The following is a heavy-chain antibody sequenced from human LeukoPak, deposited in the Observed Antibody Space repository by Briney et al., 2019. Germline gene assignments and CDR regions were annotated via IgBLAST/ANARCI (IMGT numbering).Heavy chain of an antibody. CDR3: ARLRGPTTSQRIFDY. V-gene: IGHV4-39*01. D-gene: IGHD1-26*01. Sequence: PSETLSLTCTVSGGSVSSSYSWGWIRQPPGKGLEWIGSMQYSGSIYYNPSLNSRATISADTSKNQFSLKLTSVTAADTAVYYCARLRGPTTSQRIFDYWGQGTLVTLSS. CDR2: MQYSGSI. CDR1: GGSVSSSYS. J-gene: IGHJ4*02.